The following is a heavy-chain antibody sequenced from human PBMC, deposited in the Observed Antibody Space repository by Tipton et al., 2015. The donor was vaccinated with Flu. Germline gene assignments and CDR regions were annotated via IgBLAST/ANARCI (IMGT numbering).Heavy chain of an antibody. CDR2: INHGGKT. CDR1: SGSFSGYY. D-gene: IGHD2-15*01. J-gene: IGHJ4*02. V-gene: IGHV4-34*01. Sequence: TLSLTCAVYSGSFSGYYWTRIRQTPEKGLEWIGEINHGGKTNYNPSLKSRVTISIDASRRQFSLKLTSVTAADTGTYYCARPYCSGGNCPPDYWGQGTLVTVSA. CDR3: ARPYCSGGNCPPDY.